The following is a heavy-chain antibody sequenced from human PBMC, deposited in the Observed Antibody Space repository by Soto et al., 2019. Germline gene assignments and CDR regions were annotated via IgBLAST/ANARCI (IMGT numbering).Heavy chain of an antibody. Sequence: QVQLVQSGAEVKKPGASVKVSCKASGYTFTSYDINWVRQATGQGLEWMGWMNPNSGNTVYAQKFQGRVTMARNTSRSTAYVELSSLRSEDTTVYFFGREWIRGVEPWGKGTLVTVSS. CDR1: GYTFTSYD. V-gene: IGHV1-8*01. CDR3: GREWIRGVEP. D-gene: IGHD5-18*01. CDR2: MNPNSGNT. J-gene: IGHJ5*02.